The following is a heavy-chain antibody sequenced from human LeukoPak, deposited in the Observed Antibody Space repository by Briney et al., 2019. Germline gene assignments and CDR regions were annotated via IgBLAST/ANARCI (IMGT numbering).Heavy chain of an antibody. D-gene: IGHD3-10*01. CDR1: GGSISSYY. CDR2: IYYSGST. Sequence: SETLSLTCGVSGGSISSYYWSWIRQPPGKGLEWIAYIYYSGSTNYNPSLKSRVTTSVDTSKNQFSLKLSSVTAADTAVYYRARRYGSGSSGTFDYWGQGTLVTVPS. V-gene: IGHV4-59*01. J-gene: IGHJ4*02. CDR3: ARRYGSGSSGTFDY.